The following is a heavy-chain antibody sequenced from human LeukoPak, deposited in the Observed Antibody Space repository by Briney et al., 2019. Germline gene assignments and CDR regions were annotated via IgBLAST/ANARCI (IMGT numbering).Heavy chain of an antibody. CDR2: INHSGST. Sequence: PSETLSLTCAVYGGSFSGYYWSWIRQSPGKGLEWIGEINHSGSTYYNPSLKSRVTISVDTSKNQFSLKLSSVTAADTAVYYCARGGGYTYGPGNFEYWGQGTLVTVSS. CDR1: GGSFSGYY. CDR3: ARGGGYTYGPGNFEY. V-gene: IGHV4-34*01. J-gene: IGHJ4*02. D-gene: IGHD5-18*01.